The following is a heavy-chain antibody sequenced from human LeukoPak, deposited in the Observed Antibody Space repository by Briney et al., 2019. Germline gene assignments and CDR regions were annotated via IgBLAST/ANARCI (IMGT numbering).Heavy chain of an antibody. J-gene: IGHJ3*02. Sequence: SETLSLTCTVSGDSISSSDTYYWGWIRQPPGRGLEWIGSIYHSGSTYYNPSLKSRVTISVDTSNNQFSLRLTSVTAADTAVYYCAGLQWPDGFDIWGQGTMVTVSS. D-gene: IGHD6-19*01. CDR1: GDSISSSDTYY. V-gene: IGHV4-39*01. CDR3: AGLQWPDGFDI. CDR2: IYHSGST.